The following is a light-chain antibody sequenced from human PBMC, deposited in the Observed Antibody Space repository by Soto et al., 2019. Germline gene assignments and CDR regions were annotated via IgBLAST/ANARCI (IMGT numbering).Light chain of an antibody. CDR1: QGISSY. CDR3: QQYYSYPPYT. Sequence: AIRMTQSPSSLSASTGDRVTITCRASQGISSYLAWYQQKPGKAPKLLIYAASTLKRGVPSMFSSSGSATAFTLTISCLQSEDFATYYCQQYYSYPPYTFGQGTKLEIK. J-gene: IGKJ2*01. V-gene: IGKV1-8*01. CDR2: AAS.